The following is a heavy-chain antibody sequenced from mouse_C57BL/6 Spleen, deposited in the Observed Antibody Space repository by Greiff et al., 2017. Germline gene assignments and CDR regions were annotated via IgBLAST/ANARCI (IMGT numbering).Heavy chain of an antibody. D-gene: IGHD2-2*01. J-gene: IGHJ1*03. CDR3: AKEVYGYDEYWYFDV. V-gene: IGHV1-53*01. CDR2: INPSNGDT. CDR1: GYTFTSYW. Sequence: VQLQQPGTELVKPGASVKLSCKASGYTFTSYWMHWVKQRPGQGLEWIGNINPSNGDTNYNEKFKTKATLTVDKSSSTAYMQLSSLTSEDSAVYYWAKEVYGYDEYWYFDVWGTGTTVTVSS.